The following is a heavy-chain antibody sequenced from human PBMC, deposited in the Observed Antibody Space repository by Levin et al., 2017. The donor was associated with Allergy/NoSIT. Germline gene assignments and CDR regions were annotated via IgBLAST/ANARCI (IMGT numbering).Heavy chain of an antibody. CDR1: GGSISSSSYY. J-gene: IGHJ4*02. D-gene: IGHD3-10*01. CDR2: IYYSGST. CDR3: ARPSSGSMLVRYKYPFEN. Sequence: PSETLSLTCTVSGGSISSSSYYWGWIRQPPGTGLEWIGSIYYSGSTYYNPSLKSRVTISVDTSKNQFSLKLSSVTAADTAVYYCARPSSGSMLVRYKYPFENWGQGTLVTVSS. V-gene: IGHV4-39*01.